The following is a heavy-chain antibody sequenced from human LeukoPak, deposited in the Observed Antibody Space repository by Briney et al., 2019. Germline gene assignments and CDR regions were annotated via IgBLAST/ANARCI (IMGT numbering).Heavy chain of an antibody. D-gene: IGHD2-21*01. V-gene: IGHV4-34*01. CDR3: ARGRPHITVE. CDR1: GGSFSGYY. J-gene: IGHJ4*02. Sequence: SETLSLTCAVYGGSFSGYYWSWIRQPPGKGLEWIGEINHSGSTNYNPSLKSRVTISVDTSKNQFSLKLSSVTAADTAVYYCARGRPHITVEWGQGTLVTASS. CDR2: INHSGST.